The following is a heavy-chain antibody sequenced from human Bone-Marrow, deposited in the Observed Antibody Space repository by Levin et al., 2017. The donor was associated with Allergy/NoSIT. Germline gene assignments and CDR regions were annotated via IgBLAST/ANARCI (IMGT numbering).Heavy chain of an antibody. D-gene: IGHD5-12*01. J-gene: IGHJ4*02. CDR1: GFAFSSAS. V-gene: IGHV3-15*01. CDR3: GTGGLGI. CDR2: IKSETNGGTT. Sequence: GGSLRLSCAASGFAFSSASMGWVRQAPEKGLEWVGRIKSETNGGTTDYVAPVKGRFSVSRDDSKNMLYLQMNSLKGEDTAVYYCGTGGLGIWGQGTLVTVSS.